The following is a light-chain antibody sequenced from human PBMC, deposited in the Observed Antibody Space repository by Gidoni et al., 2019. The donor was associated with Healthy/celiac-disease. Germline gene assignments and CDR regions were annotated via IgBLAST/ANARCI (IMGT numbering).Light chain of an antibody. CDR1: DSDVGASNY. J-gene: IGLJ3*02. V-gene: IGLV2-14*03. CDR2: DVS. CDR3: GSFTTSGTWV. Sequence: QSGLTQPASVSGSPGQSITISCIGTDSDVGASNYVSWFQQCPGKAPKLMTYDVSKRPSGFSNRFSGSKSGNTASLTISGLQAEDEAHYYCGSFTTSGTWVFGGGTKVTVL.